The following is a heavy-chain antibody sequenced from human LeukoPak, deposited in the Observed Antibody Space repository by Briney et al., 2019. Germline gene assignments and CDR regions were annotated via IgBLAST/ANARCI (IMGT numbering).Heavy chain of an antibody. D-gene: IGHD3-9*01. CDR3: ARHKSFDYLSPIDP. V-gene: IGHV4-39*01. CDR2: IYFTGST. J-gene: IGHJ5*02. CDR1: GGSVSSSRYY. Sequence: PSETLSLTCPVPGGSVSSSRYYWGWIRQPPGKGLEWIGRIYFTGSTHYKPSLKTRVTMSVAPSTNQIPLKLRSVTAAHTAVYFCARHKSFDYLSPIDPWGQGTLVTVSS.